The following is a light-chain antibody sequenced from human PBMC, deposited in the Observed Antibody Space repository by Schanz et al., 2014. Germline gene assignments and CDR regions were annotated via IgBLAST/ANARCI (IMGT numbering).Light chain of an antibody. CDR2: GDI. V-gene: IGLV1-40*01. J-gene: IGLJ2*01. CDR1: SSNIGAGYD. Sequence: VLTQPPSVSGAPGQRVTISCTGSSSNIGAGYDVQWYQQLPKTAPTLLISGDINRPSGVPDRFSGSKSGTSASLAITGLHAEDEADYYCCSYAGSYTFPVFGGGTKLTVL. CDR3: CSYAGSYTFPV.